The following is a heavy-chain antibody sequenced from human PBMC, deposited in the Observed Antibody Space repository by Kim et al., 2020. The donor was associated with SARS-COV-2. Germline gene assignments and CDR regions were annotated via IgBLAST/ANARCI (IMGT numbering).Heavy chain of an antibody. J-gene: IGHJ4*02. D-gene: IGHD6-13*01. V-gene: IGHV4-59*01. CDR3: ARDPAAAGWGIFDY. CDR1: GGSISSYY. CDR2: IYYSGST. Sequence: SETLSLTCTVSGGSISSYYWSWIRQPPGKGLEWIGYIYYSGSTNYNPSLKSRVTISVDTSKNQFSLKLSSVTAADTAVYYCARDPAAAGWGIFDYWGQGTLVTVSS.